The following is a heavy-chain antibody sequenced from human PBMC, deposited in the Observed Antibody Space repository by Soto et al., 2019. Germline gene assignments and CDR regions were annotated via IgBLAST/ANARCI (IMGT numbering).Heavy chain of an antibody. CDR3: ARYDYGDHPYFDY. CDR1: GFTFSDYY. J-gene: IGHJ4*02. D-gene: IGHD4-17*01. CDR2: ISSSSSYT. V-gene: IGHV3-11*05. Sequence: QVQLVESGGGSVKPGGSLRLSCAASGFTFSDYYMSWIRQAPGKGLEWVSYISSSSSYTNYADSVKGRFTISRDNAKNSLYLQMNSLRAEDTAVYYCARYDYGDHPYFDYWGQGTLVTVSS.